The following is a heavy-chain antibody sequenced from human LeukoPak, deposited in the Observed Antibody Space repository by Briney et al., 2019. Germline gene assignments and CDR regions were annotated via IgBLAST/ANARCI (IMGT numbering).Heavy chain of an antibody. J-gene: IGHJ4*02. Sequence: SETLSLTCTVSGGSISSYYWSWIRQPPGKGLEWIGYINYSGSTNYNPSLKSRVTISVDTSRNQFSLKLTSVTAADTAVYYCARATDSSGWLFDYWGQGTLVTVSS. D-gene: IGHD6-19*01. V-gene: IGHV4-59*01. CDR1: GGSISSYY. CDR2: INYSGST. CDR3: ARATDSSGWLFDY.